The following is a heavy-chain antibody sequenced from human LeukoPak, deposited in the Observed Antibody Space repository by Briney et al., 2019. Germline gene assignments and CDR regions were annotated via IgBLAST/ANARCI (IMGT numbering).Heavy chain of an antibody. Sequence: GGSLRLSCAASGFTFSSYWMNWVRQAPGKGLEWVANMNQDGSETHYVDSVKGRFTISRDNAKNSLYLQMNSLRADDTAVYYCARERGGYCTGTSCSNAIDYWGQGTLVTVSS. CDR1: GFTFSSYW. CDR2: MNQDGSET. D-gene: IGHD2-2*01. V-gene: IGHV3-7*01. J-gene: IGHJ4*02. CDR3: ARERGGYCTGTSCSNAIDY.